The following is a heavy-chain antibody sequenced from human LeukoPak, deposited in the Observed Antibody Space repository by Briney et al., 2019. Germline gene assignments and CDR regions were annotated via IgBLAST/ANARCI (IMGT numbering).Heavy chain of an antibody. J-gene: IGHJ4*02. D-gene: IGHD2-2*02. V-gene: IGHV3-9*01. CDR2: ISWNSGSI. Sequence: GGSLRLSCAASGFTFDDHAMHWVRQAPGKGLEWVSGISWNSGSIGYADSVKGRFTISRDNAKNSLYLQMNSLRAEDTALYYCAKDQGYCSSTSCYTFDYWGQGTLVTVSS. CDR1: GFTFDDHA. CDR3: AKDQGYCSSTSCYTFDY.